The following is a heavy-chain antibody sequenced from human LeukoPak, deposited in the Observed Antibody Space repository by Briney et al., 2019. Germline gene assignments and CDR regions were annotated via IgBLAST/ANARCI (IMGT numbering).Heavy chain of an antibody. CDR3: AKGSSTYSITSYWYFDL. D-gene: IGHD6-13*01. CDR2: ISGSGGST. CDR1: GFTFSSYA. J-gene: IGHJ2*01. V-gene: IGHV3-23*01. Sequence: GGSLRLSCAASGFTFSSYAMSWVRQAPGKGLEWVSAISGSGGSTYYADSVKGRFTISRDNSKNTLYLQMNGLRAEDTAVYYCAKGSSTYSITSYWYFDLWGRGTLVTVSS.